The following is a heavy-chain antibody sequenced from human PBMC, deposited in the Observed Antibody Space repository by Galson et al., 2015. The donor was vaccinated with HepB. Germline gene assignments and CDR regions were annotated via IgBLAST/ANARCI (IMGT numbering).Heavy chain of an antibody. Sequence: SVKVSCKASGYTFTSYAMHWVRQAPGQRLEWMGWINAGNGNTKYSQKFQGRVTITRDTSASTAYMELSSLRSEDTAVYYCAKTYYYDSSGYYYGYYGMDVWGQGTTVTVSS. CDR2: INAGNGNT. CDR3: AKTYYYDSSGYYYGYYGMDV. V-gene: IGHV1-3*01. D-gene: IGHD3-22*01. CDR1: GYTFTSYA. J-gene: IGHJ6*02.